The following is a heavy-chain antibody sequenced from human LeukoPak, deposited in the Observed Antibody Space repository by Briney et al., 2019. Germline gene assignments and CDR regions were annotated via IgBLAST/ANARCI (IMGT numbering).Heavy chain of an antibody. J-gene: IGHJ4*02. Sequence: GGSLRLSCAASGFTFGNAWMSWVRQAPGKGLEWVGRIKSNSAGGTTDYAAPVKGRFTISRDDSKNTLSLQMNSLKTEDTAVYYCTTGAAGNWGQGTLVTVSS. CDR3: TTGAAGN. D-gene: IGHD6-13*01. CDR1: GFTFGNAW. V-gene: IGHV3-15*01. CDR2: IKSNSAGGTT.